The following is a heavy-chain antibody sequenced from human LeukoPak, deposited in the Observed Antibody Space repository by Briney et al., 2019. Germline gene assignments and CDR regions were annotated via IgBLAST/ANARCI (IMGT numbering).Heavy chain of an antibody. CDR1: GFTFSSYA. V-gene: IGHV3-23*01. Sequence: PGGSLRLSCAASGFTFSSYAMSWVRQAPGKGLEWVSAISGSGGSTYYADSVKGRFTISRDNAKNSLYLQMNSLRDEDTAVYYCASRGSIAVANFIDYWGQGTLVTVSS. CDR3: ASRGSIAVANFIDY. D-gene: IGHD6-19*01. CDR2: ISGSGGST. J-gene: IGHJ4*02.